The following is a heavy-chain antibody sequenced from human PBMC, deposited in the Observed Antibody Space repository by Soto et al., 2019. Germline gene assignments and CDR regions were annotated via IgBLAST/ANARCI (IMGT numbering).Heavy chain of an antibody. CDR1: GDSITSNSYY. CDR3: ARRAPNYYFDS. CDR2: IYYYGDT. Sequence: PSETLSLTCTVSGDSITSNSYYWGWVRLSPGKGLEWLGSIYYYGDTHYNPSLQSRVTISVDTSKNQFSLTLTSVTAADTAVYFCARRAPNYYFDSWGRGILVTVSS. V-gene: IGHV4-39*01. J-gene: IGHJ4*02.